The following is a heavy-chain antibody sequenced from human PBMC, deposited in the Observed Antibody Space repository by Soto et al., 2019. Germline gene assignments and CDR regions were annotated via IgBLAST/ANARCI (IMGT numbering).Heavy chain of an antibody. V-gene: IGHV3-20*04. CDR3: AKGANSGNSGPDY. CDR2: INWNGGST. D-gene: IGHD3-10*01. J-gene: IGHJ4*02. CDR1: GFTFDDYG. Sequence: PGGSLRLSCAASGFTFDDYGMSWVRQAPGKGLEWVSGINWNGGSTGYADSVKGRFTISRDNAENSLYLQMNSLRAEDTAVYYCAKGANSGNSGPDYWGQGTLVTVSS.